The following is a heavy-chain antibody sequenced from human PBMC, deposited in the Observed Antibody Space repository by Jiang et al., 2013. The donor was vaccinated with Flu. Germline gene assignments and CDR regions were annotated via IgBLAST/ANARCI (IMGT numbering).Heavy chain of an antibody. Sequence: GPGLVKPSETLSLTCTVSGGSISSGGNYWSWIRQHPGKGLEWIGYSYYSGSYYSNPSLDSRLTLSVDTSKNQFSLKLRSVTAADTAVYYCARSLSLRVPTLSDWGQGTLVTVSS. CDR3: ARSLSLRVPTLSD. J-gene: IGHJ4*02. CDR2: SYYSGSY. V-gene: IGHV4-31*03. CDR1: GGSISSGGNY. D-gene: IGHD3-10*01.